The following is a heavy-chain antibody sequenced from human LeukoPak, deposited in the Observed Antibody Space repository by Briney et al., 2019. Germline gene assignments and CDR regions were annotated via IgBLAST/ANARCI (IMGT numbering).Heavy chain of an antibody. J-gene: IGHJ6*02. V-gene: IGHV3-30*04. D-gene: IGHD3-9*01. CDR1: GFTFSSYA. CDR3: ARERNEHYDILTGYYIYYYYYGMDV. CDR2: ISHDGSNK. Sequence: GGSLRLSCAASGFTFSSYAMHWVRQAPGKGLEWVAVISHDGSNKYYADSVKGRFTISRDNSKNTLYLQMNSLRAEDTAVYYCARERNEHYDILTGYYIYYYYYGMDVWGQGTTVTVSS.